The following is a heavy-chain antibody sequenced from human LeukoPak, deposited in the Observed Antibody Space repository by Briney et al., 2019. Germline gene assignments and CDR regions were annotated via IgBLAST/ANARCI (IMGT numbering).Heavy chain of an antibody. CDR3: AKDLHVLLWFGEPIDP. J-gene: IGHJ5*02. Sequence: GGSLRLSCAASGFTFSSYSMNWVRQAPGKGLEWVSSISSGSSYIYYADSVKGRFTISRDNAKNSLYLQMNSLRAEDTAVYYCAKDLHVLLWFGEPIDPWGQGTLVTVSS. V-gene: IGHV3-21*01. CDR2: ISSGSSYI. CDR1: GFTFSSYS. D-gene: IGHD3-10*01.